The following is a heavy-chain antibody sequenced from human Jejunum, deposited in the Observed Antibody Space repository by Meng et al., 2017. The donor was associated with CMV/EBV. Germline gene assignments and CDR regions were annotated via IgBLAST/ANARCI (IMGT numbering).Heavy chain of an antibody. V-gene: IGHV3-30*19. CDR2: ISYDGRKT. CDR1: GFNFGSYG. Sequence: SGFNFGSYGMHWVRQAPGKGLEWVALISYDGRKTYHADSVKGRFTVSRENPKSTLFLQMDWLRAEDTAVYYCAREEAYDILTGPLFFWGQGTLVTVSS. CDR3: AREEAYDILTGPLFF. J-gene: IGHJ4*02. D-gene: IGHD3-9*01.